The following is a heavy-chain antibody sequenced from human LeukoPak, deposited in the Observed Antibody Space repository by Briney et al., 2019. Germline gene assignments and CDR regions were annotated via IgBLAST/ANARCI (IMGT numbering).Heavy chain of an antibody. J-gene: IGHJ4*02. Sequence: SETLSLTCTVSGGSINYYYWMWIRQPPGKGLEWIGYIYYSGGTHYNPSLKSRVTMLVDTSKNQFSLKLTAVTAADTAVYYCARANYGDLNYWGQGTLVTVSS. CDR1: GGSINYYY. CDR2: IYYSGGT. D-gene: IGHD4-17*01. CDR3: ARANYGDLNY. V-gene: IGHV4-59*01.